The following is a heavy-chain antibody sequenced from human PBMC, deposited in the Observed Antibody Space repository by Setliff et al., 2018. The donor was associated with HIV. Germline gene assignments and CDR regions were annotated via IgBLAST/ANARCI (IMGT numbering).Heavy chain of an antibody. V-gene: IGHV4-61*09. J-gene: IGHJ6*02. CDR3: ARTFGDLKHYNYYYTIDV. CDR2: ITASGGA. Sequence: SETLSLTCTVSGGSIWSGSYYWTWIRQPAGKGLEWIGHITASGGATYNPSVKSRVSISLGSPSSEFSLRLTSVSAADTAVYYCARTFGDLKHYNYYYTIDVWGQGTTVTVSS. D-gene: IGHD3-10*01. CDR1: GGSIWSGSYY.